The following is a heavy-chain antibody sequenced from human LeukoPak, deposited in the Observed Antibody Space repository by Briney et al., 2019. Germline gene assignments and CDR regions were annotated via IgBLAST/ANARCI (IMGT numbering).Heavy chain of an antibody. CDR1: GYSFTNHD. CDR3: ARNSGLADC. V-gene: IGHV1-8*01. Sequence: ASVKVSCEASGYSFTNHDISWVRQATGQGLEWMGWMNPNSGNTGYAEKFQGRVTMTRDNSITTAYMELSSLRPEDTAVYYCARNSGLADCWGQGTLVTVSS. J-gene: IGHJ4*02. CDR2: MNPNSGNT. D-gene: IGHD5-12*01.